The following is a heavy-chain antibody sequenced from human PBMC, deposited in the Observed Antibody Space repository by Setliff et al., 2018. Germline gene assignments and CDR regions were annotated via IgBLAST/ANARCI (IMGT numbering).Heavy chain of an antibody. V-gene: IGHV1-69*05. CDR3: AREEVIVMTVNNYYYYMDV. J-gene: IGHJ6*03. Sequence: GASVKVSCKASGGTLSKYGISWVRQAPGQGLEWMGGIIPNFRTTSYAQKFQGRVTISTDESTMTAYMELNSLRPEDTAMYYCAREEVIVMTVNNYYYYMDVWGKGTTVTVSS. CDR2: IIPNFRTT. CDR1: GGTLSKYG. D-gene: IGHD2-21*02.